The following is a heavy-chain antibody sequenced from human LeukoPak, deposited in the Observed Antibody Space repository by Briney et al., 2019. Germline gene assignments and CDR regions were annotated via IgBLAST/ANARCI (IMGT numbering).Heavy chain of an antibody. CDR2: IYYSGST. CDR3: VRYGDTTGDY. CDR1: GGSISSSSYY. D-gene: IGHD3-9*01. V-gene: IGHV4-39*07. J-gene: IGHJ4*02. Sequence: SETLSLTCTVSGGSISSSSYYWGWIRQPPGKGLEWIGSIYYSGSTNYNPSLKSRITISVDKSKNQFSLKLRSVTAADTAVYYCVRYGDTTGDYWGQGTLVTVSS.